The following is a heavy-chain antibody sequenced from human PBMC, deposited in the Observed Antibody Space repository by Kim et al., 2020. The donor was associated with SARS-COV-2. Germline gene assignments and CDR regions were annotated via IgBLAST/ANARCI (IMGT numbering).Heavy chain of an antibody. Sequence: ADSVKGRFTISRDNSKNTLYLQMSSLRAEDTAVYYCVKGIAANAAETPDYWGQGTLVTVSS. D-gene: IGHD6-13*01. V-gene: IGHV3-64D*06. J-gene: IGHJ4*02. CDR3: VKGIAANAAETPDY.